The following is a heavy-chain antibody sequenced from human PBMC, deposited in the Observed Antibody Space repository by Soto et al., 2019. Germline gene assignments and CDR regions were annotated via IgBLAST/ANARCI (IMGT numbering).Heavy chain of an antibody. Sequence: QVQLVQSGAEVKKPGASVKVSCKASGYTFTSYYMHWVRQAPGQGLEWMGIINPSGGSTSYAQKFRGRVTRPRRRSTSTVYMELSSLRSEDAAVYYCARGTMDSRARPERVGPHNWFDPWGQGTLVTVSS. CDR1: GYTFTSYY. D-gene: IGHD6-19*01. CDR3: ARGTMDSRARPERVGPHNWFDP. J-gene: IGHJ5*02. CDR2: INPSGGST. V-gene: IGHV1-46*01.